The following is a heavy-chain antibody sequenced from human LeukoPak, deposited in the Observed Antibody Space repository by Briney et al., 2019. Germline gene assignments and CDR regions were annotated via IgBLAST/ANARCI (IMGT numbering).Heavy chain of an antibody. CDR1: GYTFTMFY. J-gene: IGHJ3*02. V-gene: IGHV1-2*02. D-gene: IGHD2-2*01. CDR3: AKPGPVVPAAMDAFDI. CDR2: INPNSGDT. Sequence: ASVKVSCKASGYTFTMFYMHWVRQAPGQGLEWMGWINPNSGDTNYAQKFQGRVTMTRDTSISTAYMELSRLRSDDTAVYYCAKPGPVVPAAMDAFDIWGQGTMVTVSS.